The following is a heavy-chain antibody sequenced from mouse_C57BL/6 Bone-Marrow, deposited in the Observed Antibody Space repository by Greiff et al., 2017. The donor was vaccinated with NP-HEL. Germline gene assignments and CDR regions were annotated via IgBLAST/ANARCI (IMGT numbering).Heavy chain of an antibody. Sequence: EVQLQQSGGGLVKPGGSLKLSCAASGFTFSSYAMSWVRQTPEKRLEWVATISDGGSYTYYPDNVKGRFTISRDNAKNNLYLQMSHLKSEDTAMYYCAREGPFAYWGQGTLVTVSA. CDR3: AREGPFAY. V-gene: IGHV5-4*01. J-gene: IGHJ3*01. CDR1: GFTFSSYA. CDR2: ISDGGSYT.